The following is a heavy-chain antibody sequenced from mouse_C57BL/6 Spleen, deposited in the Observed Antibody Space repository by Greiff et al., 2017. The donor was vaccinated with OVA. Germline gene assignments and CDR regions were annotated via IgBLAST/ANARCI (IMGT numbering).Heavy chain of an antibody. D-gene: IGHD4-1*01. CDR3: ARQRGGTYAMDY. V-gene: IGHV5-6*01. J-gene: IGHJ4*01. CDR1: GFTFSSYG. Sequence: EVQGVESGGDLVKPGGSLTLSCAASGFTFSSYGMSWVRQTPDKRLEWVATISSGGSYTYYPDRVKGRFTILRDNAKNTLDLQMSSLKSEDTAMYDCARQRGGTYAMDYWGQGTAVTVSS. CDR2: ISSGGSYT.